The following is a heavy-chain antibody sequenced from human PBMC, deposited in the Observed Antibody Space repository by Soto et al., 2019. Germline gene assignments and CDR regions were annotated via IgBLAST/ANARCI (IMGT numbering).Heavy chain of an antibody. Sequence: PSETLSLTCTVSGGSISSGGYYWSWIRQHPGKGLEWIGYIYYSGSTYYNPSLKSRVTISVDTSKNQFSLKLSSVTAADTAVYYCAGSKNRGVSFDYWGQGALVTVSS. V-gene: IGHV4-31*03. CDR2: IYYSGST. D-gene: IGHD3-10*01. CDR1: GGSISSGGYY. J-gene: IGHJ4*02. CDR3: AGSKNRGVSFDY.